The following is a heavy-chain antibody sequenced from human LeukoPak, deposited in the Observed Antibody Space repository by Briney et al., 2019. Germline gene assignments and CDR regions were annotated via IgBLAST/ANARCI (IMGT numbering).Heavy chain of an antibody. D-gene: IGHD2-15*01. CDR2: SNAGNGNT. CDR1: GYTFTSYA. V-gene: IGHV1-3*02. Sequence: ASVKVSCKASGYTFTSYAMHWVRQAPGQRLEWMGWSNAGNGNTKYSQEFQGRVTITRDTSASTAYMELSSLRSEDVAVYYCAREGPYCSGGSCTIDYWGQGTLVTVSS. J-gene: IGHJ4*02. CDR3: AREGPYCSGGSCTIDY.